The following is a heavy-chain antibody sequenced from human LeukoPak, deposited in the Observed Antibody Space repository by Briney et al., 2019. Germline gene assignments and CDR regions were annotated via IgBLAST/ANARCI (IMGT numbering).Heavy chain of an antibody. CDR1: AYSISRGYN. Sequence: PSETLSLTCTVSAYSISRGYNWGWIRQPPRKGLEWIGSIYHGRRTSYNPSLESRVTISVDTSKNQFSLKLTSVTAADTAVYYCARSFLGSSSLDYWGQGTLVTVSS. J-gene: IGHJ4*02. V-gene: IGHV4-38-2*02. CDR3: ARSFLGSSSLDY. CDR2: IYHGRRT. D-gene: IGHD6-6*01.